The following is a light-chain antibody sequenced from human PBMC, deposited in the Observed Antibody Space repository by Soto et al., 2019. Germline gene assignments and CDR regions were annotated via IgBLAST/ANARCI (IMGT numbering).Light chain of an antibody. CDR2: GAS. J-gene: IGKJ4*01. Sequence: ETLMTQSPDTLSVSPGDRATLSCRASPSVKNNLAWYQQKPGQAPRLLIFGASTRASSVPARFSGSGSGTDFTLTISSLQSEDAAVYYCQQYNTWPLTFGGGTRVEVK. V-gene: IGKV3-15*01. CDR3: QQYNTWPLT. CDR1: PSVKNN.